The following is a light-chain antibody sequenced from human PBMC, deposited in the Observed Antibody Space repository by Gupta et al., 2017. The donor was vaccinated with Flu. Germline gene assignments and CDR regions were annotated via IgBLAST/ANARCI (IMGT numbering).Light chain of an antibody. Sequence: EIVMTQSPATLSVSPGERATLSCRASQSVSSNLAWYQQKPGQAPRLLIYGASTRATGIPARFSGSGSGTEFTLTISSLQSEDFAVYYCQQYNNPFGQGTKVEIK. CDR1: QSVSSN. CDR2: GAS. V-gene: IGKV3-15*01. J-gene: IGKJ1*01. CDR3: QQYNNP.